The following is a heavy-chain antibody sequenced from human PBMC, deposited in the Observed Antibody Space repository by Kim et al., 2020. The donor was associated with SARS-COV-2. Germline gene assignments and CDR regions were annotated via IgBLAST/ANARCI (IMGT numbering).Heavy chain of an antibody. CDR1: GGSFNNYY. Sequence: SETLSLTCAMYGGSFNNYYWSWIRQPPGEGLEWIGEVNHSGSTNYNPSLRSRVTISLGTFKNQVSLKLNSVTAADTAVYFCATGDGVVRGPADRDAFDFWGQGTMVTVSS. J-gene: IGHJ3*01. CDR2: VNHSGST. V-gene: IGHV4-34*01. CDR3: ATGDGVVRGPADRDAFDF. D-gene: IGHD2-8*01.